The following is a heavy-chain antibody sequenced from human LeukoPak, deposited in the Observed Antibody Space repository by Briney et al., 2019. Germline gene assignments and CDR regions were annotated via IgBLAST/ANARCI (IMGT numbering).Heavy chain of an antibody. CDR1: GFTFSRSW. J-gene: IGHJ4*02. Sequence: GGSLRLSCVASGFTFSRSWMSWVRQAPGKGLEWVANIKEDGSEKKYVDSVKGRFTISRVNAKNSVYLQMNSLRAEDTAVYYCIYPGVHSWGQGALVTVSS. CDR3: IYPGVHS. D-gene: IGHD3-10*01. V-gene: IGHV3-7*01. CDR2: IKEDGSEK.